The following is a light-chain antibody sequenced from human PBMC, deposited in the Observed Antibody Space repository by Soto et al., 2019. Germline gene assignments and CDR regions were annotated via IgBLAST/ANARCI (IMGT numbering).Light chain of an antibody. Sequence: MTQSPSTLSGSVGDRVTITCRASQTVSSNYLAWCQQRPGQAPRRLIYGASTRATGIPARFSGSGSGTEFTLTISSLQSEDFAVYYCQQYNNWPPITFGQGTRLEIK. V-gene: IGKV3-15*01. CDR1: QTVSSN. CDR3: QQYNNWPPIT. J-gene: IGKJ5*01. CDR2: GAS.